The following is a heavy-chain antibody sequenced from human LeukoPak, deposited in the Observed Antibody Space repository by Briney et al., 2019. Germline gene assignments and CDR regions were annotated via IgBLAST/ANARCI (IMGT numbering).Heavy chain of an antibody. Sequence: PGGSLRLSCAASGYTFTSYAMHWVRQAPGQRLEWMGWINAGNGNTKYSQKFQGRVTITRDTSASTAYMELSSLRSEDTAVYYCARSPGVPVEMATTAFDYWGQGTLVTVSS. J-gene: IGHJ4*02. V-gene: IGHV1-3*01. CDR1: GYTFTSYA. CDR3: ARSPGVPVEMATTAFDY. CDR2: INAGNGNT. D-gene: IGHD5-24*01.